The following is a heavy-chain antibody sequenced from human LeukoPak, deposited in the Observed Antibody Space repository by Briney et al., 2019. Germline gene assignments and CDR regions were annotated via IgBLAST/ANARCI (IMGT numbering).Heavy chain of an antibody. CDR1: GYTFTVYF. D-gene: IGHD3-22*01. J-gene: IGHJ3*01. CDR3: ARAYYHDISGPISAFDL. Sequence: ASVKVSCKASGYTFTVYFLHWMRQAPGQGLELLGWIDPHSGDTKYEQKFQGRVTMTRDTSITTAYMQLNSLTSDDTALYYCARAYYHDISGPISAFDLWGQGTMVTISP. CDR2: IDPHSGDT. V-gene: IGHV1-2*02.